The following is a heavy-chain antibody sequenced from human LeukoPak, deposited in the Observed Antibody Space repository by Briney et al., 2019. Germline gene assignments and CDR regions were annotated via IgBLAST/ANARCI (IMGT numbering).Heavy chain of an antibody. D-gene: IGHD2-2*01. J-gene: IGHJ4*02. CDR3: ATEGQCGFTTCPGLQF. CDR2: VFRTGRT. CDR1: GGSTNTGGYF. V-gene: IGHV4-30-2*01. Sequence: SETLSLTCTVSGGSTNTGGYFWSWIRQPPGKGLEWIGYVFRTGRTSYNPSLDSRVTISLDRSRNQFSLRLTSVTAADSAMYYCATEGQCGFTTCPGLQFWGQGILVSVSS.